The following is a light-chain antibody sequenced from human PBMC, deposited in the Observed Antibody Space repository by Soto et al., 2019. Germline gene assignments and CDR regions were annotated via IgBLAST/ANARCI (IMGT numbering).Light chain of an antibody. CDR1: SSGVGTNNL. CDR2: GSF. J-gene: IGLJ1*01. V-gene: IGLV2-23*02. CDR3: CSFATSPSFIIG. Sequence: SALTQPASVSGSPGQSISISCTGTSSGVGTNNLVSWYQQHPGKAPKLLLFGSFKRPSGVSKRFRGFKSGNTASLTISGLRADDEATYYCCSFATSPSFIIGVGTGTKGTVL.